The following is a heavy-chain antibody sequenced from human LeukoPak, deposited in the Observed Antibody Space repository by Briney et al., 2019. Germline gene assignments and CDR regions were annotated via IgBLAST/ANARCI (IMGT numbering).Heavy chain of an antibody. CDR1: GYTFTSYY. D-gene: IGHD3-22*01. V-gene: IGHV1-46*01. CDR3: ARESRWYDSSGYSFDY. Sequence: ASVKVSCRASGYTFTSYYMHWVRQAPGQGLEWMGIINPSGGSTSYAQKFQGRVTMTRDTSTSTVYMELSSLRSEDTAVYYCARESRWYDSSGYSFDYWGQGTLVTVSS. CDR2: INPSGGST. J-gene: IGHJ4*02.